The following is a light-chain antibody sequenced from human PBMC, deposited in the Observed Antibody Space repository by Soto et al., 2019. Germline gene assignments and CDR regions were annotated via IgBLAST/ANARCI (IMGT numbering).Light chain of an antibody. CDR1: QSFSSN. CDR2: DAS. Sequence: EIVMTQSPATMSVSPGEIATLSCRASQSFSSNLAWYQQKPGQAPRLVIYDASTRATGIPARFSGSGSGTEFTLAISSLQAEDFAVYYCHQYNNWPPLTFGGGTKVEMK. J-gene: IGKJ4*01. V-gene: IGKV3-15*01. CDR3: HQYNNWPPLT.